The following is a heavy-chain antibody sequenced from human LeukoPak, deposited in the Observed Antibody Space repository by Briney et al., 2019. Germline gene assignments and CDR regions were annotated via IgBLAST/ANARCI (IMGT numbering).Heavy chain of an antibody. CDR2: IKEDGSEK. CDR3: ARAEPGTGYYYGMDV. J-gene: IGHJ6*02. CDR1: GLTFRRYW. D-gene: IGHD6-13*01. V-gene: IGHV3-7*04. Sequence: GGSLRLSCAASGLTFRRYWMSWVRQAPRKGLEWVANIKEDGSEKYYVDSVEGRFTIPRDNAKNSLYLQMNSLRAEDTAVYYCARAEPGTGYYYGMDVWGQGTTVTVSS.